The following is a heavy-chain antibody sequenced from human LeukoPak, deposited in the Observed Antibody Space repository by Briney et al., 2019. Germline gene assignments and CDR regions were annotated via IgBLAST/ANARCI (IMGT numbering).Heavy chain of an antibody. V-gene: IGHV4-59*01. CDR1: GGSISSYY. CDR3: ARGVTYYDFWSGYYQYFDY. CDR2: IYYSGST. J-gene: IGHJ4*02. Sequence: LETLSLTCTVSGGSISSYYWSWIRQPPGKGLEWIGYIYYSGSTNYNPSLKSRVTISVDTSKNQFSLKLSSVTAADTAVYYCARGVTYYDFWSGYYQYFDYWGQGTLVTVSS. D-gene: IGHD3-3*01.